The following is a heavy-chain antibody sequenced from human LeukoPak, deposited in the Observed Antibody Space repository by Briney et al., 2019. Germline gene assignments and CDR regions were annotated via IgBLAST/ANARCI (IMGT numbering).Heavy chain of an antibody. D-gene: IGHD2-2*01. CDR2: ISSSSSTI. CDR3: ARDSRPRYCSSTSCPYWYFDL. Sequence: GGSLRLSCAASGFTFSSYGMNWVRQAPGKGLEWVSYISSSSSTIYYADSVKGRFTISRDNAKNSLYLQMNSLRDEDTAVYYCARDSRPRYCSSTSCPYWYFDLWGRGTLVTVSS. V-gene: IGHV3-48*02. CDR1: GFTFSSYG. J-gene: IGHJ2*01.